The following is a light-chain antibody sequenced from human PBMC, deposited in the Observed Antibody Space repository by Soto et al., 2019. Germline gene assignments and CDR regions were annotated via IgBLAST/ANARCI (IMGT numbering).Light chain of an antibody. CDR2: GAS. CDR1: RDISNN. J-gene: IGKJ1*01. CDR3: QQYTSWQT. Sequence: EILMTQSPATLSVSPGGRATLSCRASRDISNNLAWYQQRPGQPPRLLIYGASTRATGVPARFSGSGWGTEFTLTITCLQSDDFAVYYCQQYTSWQTFGQGTQVDIK. V-gene: IGKV3-15*01.